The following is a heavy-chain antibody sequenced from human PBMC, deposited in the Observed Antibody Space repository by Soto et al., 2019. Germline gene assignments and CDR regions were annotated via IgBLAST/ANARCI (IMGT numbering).Heavy chain of an antibody. CDR2: INRSGST. V-gene: IGHV4-34*01. Sequence: QVQLQQWGAGLLKPSETLSLTCAVYGGSFSTYYWSWIRQPPGKGLDWIGDINRSGSTNYNPSLKSRVTMSVATSKNQFSLKLSSVTAADTAVYYCARAWGGVPDFWGQGNLVTVSS. CDR3: ARAWGGVPDF. J-gene: IGHJ4*02. CDR1: GGSFSTYY. D-gene: IGHD3-16*01.